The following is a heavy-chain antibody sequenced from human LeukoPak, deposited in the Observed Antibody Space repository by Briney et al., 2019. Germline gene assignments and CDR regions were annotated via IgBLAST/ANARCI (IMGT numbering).Heavy chain of an antibody. Sequence: SETLSLTCTVSGGSISSYYWSWIRQPPGKGLEWIGYIYYSGSTNYNPSLKSRVTISVDTSKNQFSLKLSSVTAADTAVYYCARESRELELKMFAPWGQGTLVTVSS. CDR3: ARESRELELKMFAP. CDR1: GGSISSYY. D-gene: IGHD1-7*01. CDR2: IYYSGST. V-gene: IGHV4-59*01. J-gene: IGHJ5*02.